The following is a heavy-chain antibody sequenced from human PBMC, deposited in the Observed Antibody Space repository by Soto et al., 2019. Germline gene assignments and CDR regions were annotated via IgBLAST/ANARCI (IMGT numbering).Heavy chain of an antibody. D-gene: IGHD3-10*01. J-gene: IGHJ2*01. Sequence: GSLRLSCAASGFTFDDYGMSWVRQAPGKGLGWVSGINWNGGSTGYADTVKGRFTISRDKAKNSLQMQMNSLRDEETALYYSTKVGGAWFSYLWGRGTLVTVSS. V-gene: IGHV3-20*04. CDR2: INWNGGST. CDR3: TKVGGAWFSYL. CDR1: GFTFDDYG.